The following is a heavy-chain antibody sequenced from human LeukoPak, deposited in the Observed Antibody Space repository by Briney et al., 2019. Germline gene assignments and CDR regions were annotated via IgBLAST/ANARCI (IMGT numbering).Heavy chain of an antibody. J-gene: IGHJ4*02. Sequence: PGGSLRLSCAASGFSVSSNYMSWVRQAPGKGLEWVSVIYSGGSTYYADSVQGRFTISRDNSKNTLYLQMNGLRAEDTAIYYCARDQDYYASGSYSDYWGQGTLVTVSS. V-gene: IGHV3-53*01. CDR2: IYSGGST. CDR3: ARDQDYYASGSYSDY. D-gene: IGHD3-10*01. CDR1: GFSVSSNY.